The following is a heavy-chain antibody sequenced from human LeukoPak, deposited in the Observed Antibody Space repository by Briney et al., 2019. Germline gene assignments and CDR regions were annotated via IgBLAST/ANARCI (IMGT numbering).Heavy chain of an antibody. J-gene: IGHJ4*02. CDR1: GYTFTSYG. V-gene: IGHV1-18*01. CDR2: ISAYNGNT. CDR3: ARGYVLRYFDWGY. Sequence: ASVKVSCKASGYTFTSYGISWVRQAPGQGLEWMGWISAYNGNTNYAQKFQGRVTMTRNTSISTAYMELSSLRSEDTAVYYCARGYVLRYFDWGYWGQGTLVTVSS. D-gene: IGHD3-9*01.